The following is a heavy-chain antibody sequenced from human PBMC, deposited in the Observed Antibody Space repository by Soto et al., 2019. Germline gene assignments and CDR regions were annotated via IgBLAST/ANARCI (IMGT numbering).Heavy chain of an antibody. CDR2: IWYDGSNK. D-gene: IGHD3-22*01. CDR1: GFTFSSYG. V-gene: IGHV3-33*01. Sequence: GGSLRLSCAASGFTFSSYGMHWVRQAPGKGLEWVAVIWYDGSNKYYADSVKGRFTISRDNSKNTLYLQMNSLRAEDTAVYYCARDLGYSSGYYYEGNNWFDPWGQGTLLTVSS. CDR3: ARDLGYSSGYYYEGNNWFDP. J-gene: IGHJ5*02.